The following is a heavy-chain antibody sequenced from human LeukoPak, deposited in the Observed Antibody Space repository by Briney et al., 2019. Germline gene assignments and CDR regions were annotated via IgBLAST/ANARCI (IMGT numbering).Heavy chain of an antibody. D-gene: IGHD5-12*01. V-gene: IGHV4-34*01. CDR1: GGSFSGYY. CDR3: ARTSRDGYNTNYFDY. Sequence: SETLSLTCAVYGGSFSGYYWSWIRQPPGKGLEWIGEINHSGSTNYNPSLKSRVTISVDTSKNQFSLKLSSVTAADTAVYYCARTSRDGYNTNYFDYWGQGTLVTVSS. J-gene: IGHJ4*02. CDR2: INHSGST.